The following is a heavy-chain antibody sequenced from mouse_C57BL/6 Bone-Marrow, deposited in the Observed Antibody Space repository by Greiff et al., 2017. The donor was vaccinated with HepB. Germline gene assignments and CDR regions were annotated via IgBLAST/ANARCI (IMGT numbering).Heavy chain of an antibody. CDR1: GYTFTSYG. CDR3: AREGDHYGNYDFDY. D-gene: IGHD2-1*01. Sequence: QVHVKQSGAELARPGASVKLSCKASGYTFTSYGISWVKQRTGQGLEWIGEIYPRSGNTYYNEKFKGKATLTADKSSSTAYMELRSLTSEDSAVYFCAREGDHYGNYDFDYWGQGTTLTVSS. V-gene: IGHV1-81*01. CDR2: IYPRSGNT. J-gene: IGHJ2*01.